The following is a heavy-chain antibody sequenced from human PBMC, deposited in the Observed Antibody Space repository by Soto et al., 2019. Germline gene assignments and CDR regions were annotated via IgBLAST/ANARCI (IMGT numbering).Heavy chain of an antibody. J-gene: IGHJ4*02. Sequence: GGSLRLSCAASGFTFSSYAMHWVRQAPGKGLEWVAVISYDGSNKYYADSVKGRFTISRDNSKNTLYLQMNSLRAEDTAVYYCASDILRGFDYWGQGTLVTVSS. CDR3: ASDILRGFDY. D-gene: IGHD3-10*01. V-gene: IGHV3-30-3*01. CDR1: GFTFSSYA. CDR2: ISYDGSNK.